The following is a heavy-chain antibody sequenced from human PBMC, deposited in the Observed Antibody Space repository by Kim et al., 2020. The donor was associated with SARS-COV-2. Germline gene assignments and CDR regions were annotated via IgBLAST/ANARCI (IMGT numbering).Heavy chain of an antibody. CDR3: ATGPRIQFGWLDS. D-gene: IGHD5-18*01. J-gene: IGHJ5*01. Sequence: ASVKVSCKVSGYTFTKLSMNWVRQAPGQGLEWMGGFDPEDGKTIYAQKFQGRVTMTEDTSTDTAYMELSSLRSEDTAVYYCATGPRIQFGWLDSWGQGTLVTVSS. CDR1: GYTFTKLS. CDR2: FDPEDGKT. V-gene: IGHV1-24*01.